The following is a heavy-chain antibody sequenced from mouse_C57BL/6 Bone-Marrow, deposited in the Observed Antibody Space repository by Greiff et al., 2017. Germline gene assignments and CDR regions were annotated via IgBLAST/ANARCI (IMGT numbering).Heavy chain of an antibody. D-gene: IGHD1-1*01. V-gene: IGHV1-69*01. Sequence: QVQLQQPGAELVMPGASVKLSCKASGYTFTSYWMHWVKQRPGQGLEWIGEIDPSDSYTNYNQKFKGKSTLTVDKSSSTAYMQLSRLTSEDSAVYYCARRGTVVANAMEYWGQGNSVNVYS. CDR3: ARRGTVVANAMEY. CDR1: GYTFTSYW. J-gene: IGHJ4*01. CDR2: IDPSDSYT.